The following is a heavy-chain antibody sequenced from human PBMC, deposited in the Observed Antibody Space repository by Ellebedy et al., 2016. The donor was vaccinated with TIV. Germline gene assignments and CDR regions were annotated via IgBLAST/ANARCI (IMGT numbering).Heavy chain of an antibody. D-gene: IGHD2-2*01. CDR3: ARGGLPAAKDF. CDR2: MNTDGSSI. V-gene: IGHV3-74*01. CDR1: GFTFSSYW. Sequence: GGSLRLSCAASGFTFSSYWMHWVRQAPGKGLVWVSRMNTDGSSISYAGSVKGRFTISRDNAKNTLYLQMNSLRAEDTAVYYCARGGLPAAKDFWGQGTLVTVSS. J-gene: IGHJ4*02.